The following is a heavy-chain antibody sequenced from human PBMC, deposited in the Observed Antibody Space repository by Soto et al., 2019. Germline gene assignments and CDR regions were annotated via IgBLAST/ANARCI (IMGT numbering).Heavy chain of an antibody. CDR1: GYNFSTFW. CDR3: ARHFCSGTSRYKDYYHGMDA. Sequence: PGESLKISCQGSGYNFSTFWISWARQLPGKGLEWMGRINPSDSYTFYSPSFQGQVTLSADKSVNTAYLQWSSLKATDTATFYCARHFCSGTSRYKDYYHGMDAWGQGTAVTVSS. J-gene: IGHJ6*02. D-gene: IGHD2-2*02. V-gene: IGHV5-10-1*04. CDR2: INPSDSYT.